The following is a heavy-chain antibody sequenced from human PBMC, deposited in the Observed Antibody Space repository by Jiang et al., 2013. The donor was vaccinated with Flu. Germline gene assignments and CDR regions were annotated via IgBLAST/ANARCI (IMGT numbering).Heavy chain of an antibody. CDR1: GYTFTSYA. Sequence: EVKKPGASVKVSCKASGYTFTSYAMHWVRQAPGQRLEWMGWINAGNGNTKYSQKFQGRVTITRDTSASTAYMELSSLRSEDTAVYYCARGWELRRGFDYWGQGTLVTVSS. CDR3: ARGWELRRGFDY. D-gene: IGHD1-26*01. V-gene: IGHV1-3*01. J-gene: IGHJ4*02. CDR2: INAGNGNT.